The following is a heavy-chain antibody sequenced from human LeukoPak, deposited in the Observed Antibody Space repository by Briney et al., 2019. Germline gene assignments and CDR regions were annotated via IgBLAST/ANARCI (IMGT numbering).Heavy chain of an antibody. Sequence: SETLSLTCTVYGGSFSGYYRSWIRQPPGKGLEWIGEINHSGSTNYNPSLKSRVPISVDTSKNQFSLKLSSVTAADTAVYYCARARVRSAFDIWGQGTMVTVSS. CDR3: ARARVRSAFDI. J-gene: IGHJ3*02. CDR2: INHSGST. V-gene: IGHV4-34*01. D-gene: IGHD2-21*01. CDR1: GGSFSGYY.